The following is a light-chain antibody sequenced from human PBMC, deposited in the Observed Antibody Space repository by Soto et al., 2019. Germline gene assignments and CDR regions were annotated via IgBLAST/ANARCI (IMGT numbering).Light chain of an antibody. V-gene: IGLV2-14*01. J-gene: IGLJ2*01. CDR2: DVS. Sequence: QSVLTQPASVSGSPGQSITISCTGTRSDVGGYNYVSWYQQHPGKAPKLMIFDVSNRPSGVSNRFSGSKSGNTASLTISGLRAEDEADYYCSSYTSSSTLGVFGGGTKVTVL. CDR3: SSYTSSSTLGV. CDR1: RSDVGGYNY.